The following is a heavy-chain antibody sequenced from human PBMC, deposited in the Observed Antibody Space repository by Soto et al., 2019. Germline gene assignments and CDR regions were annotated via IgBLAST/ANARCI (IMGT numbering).Heavy chain of an antibody. V-gene: IGHV1-3*01. Sequence: ASVKVSFKASGYTFTSYAMHWVRHAPGQRLEWMGWINAGNGNTKYSQKFQGRVTITRDTSASTAYMELSSLRSEDTAVYYCARGPMYSSSWYGWFDPWGQGTLVTVSS. J-gene: IGHJ5*02. CDR3: ARGPMYSSSWYGWFDP. CDR1: GYTFTSYA. CDR2: INAGNGNT. D-gene: IGHD6-13*01.